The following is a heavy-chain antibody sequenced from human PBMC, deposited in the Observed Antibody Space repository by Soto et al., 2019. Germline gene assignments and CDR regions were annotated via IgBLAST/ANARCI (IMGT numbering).Heavy chain of an antibody. D-gene: IGHD1-1*01. Sequence: PSETLSLTCTVSGGSISSISHSWGWIRQSPGQGLEWIGNIFYNGITYYNPSLKSRVPISADTSQKHFSLTLRSVTVADTAVYSSARRVTGTQEYLDVGGQGSLVTVSS. CDR2: IFYNGIT. CDR1: GGSISSISHS. CDR3: ARRVTGTQEYLDV. V-gene: IGHV4-39*02. J-gene: IGHJ4*02.